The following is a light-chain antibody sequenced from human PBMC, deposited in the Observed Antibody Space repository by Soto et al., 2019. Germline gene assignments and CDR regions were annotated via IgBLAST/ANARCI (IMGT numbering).Light chain of an antibody. V-gene: IGKV3-11*01. J-gene: IGKJ1*01. CDR3: QHYNSYSEA. CDR1: QSVRTF. CDR2: DAS. Sequence: EIVLTQFPATLSLSPGGRATLSCRASQSVRTFLAWYQLKPGQAPRFLIYDASNRDSGIQARFSGSGSGTDFTRTISSLQPDDFATYYCQHYNSYSEAFGQGTQVDIK.